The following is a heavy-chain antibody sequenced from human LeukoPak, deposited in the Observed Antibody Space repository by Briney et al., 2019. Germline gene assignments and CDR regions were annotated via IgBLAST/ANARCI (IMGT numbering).Heavy chain of an antibody. CDR3: ARQIGDYDFWSGHTLYYYYMDV. CDR2: MYHSGST. V-gene: IGHV4-38-2*02. D-gene: IGHD3-3*01. Sequence: SETLSLTCTVSGYSINSNYYWGWIRQPPGKGLEWIGSMYHSGSTYYNPSLKSRVTISVDTSKNQLSLKLSSVTAADTAVYYCARQIGDYDFWSGHTLYYYYMDVWGKGTTVTVSS. CDR1: GYSINSNYY. J-gene: IGHJ6*03.